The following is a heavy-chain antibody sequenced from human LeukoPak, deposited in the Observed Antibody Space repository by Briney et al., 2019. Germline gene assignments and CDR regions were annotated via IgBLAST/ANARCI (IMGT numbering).Heavy chain of an antibody. CDR1: GFTFSSYG. V-gene: IGHV3-30*02. J-gene: IGHJ3*02. D-gene: IGHD5-12*01. Sequence: GGSLTLSCVASGFTFSSYGMHWVRQAPGKGLEWVSFIRYDGSNEYYSDSVKGRFTISRDNSKNTLYLEMDSLRADDTAVYSCAKDPPSVVANAFHIWGQGTMVTVSS. CDR2: IRYDGSNE. CDR3: AKDPPSVVANAFHI.